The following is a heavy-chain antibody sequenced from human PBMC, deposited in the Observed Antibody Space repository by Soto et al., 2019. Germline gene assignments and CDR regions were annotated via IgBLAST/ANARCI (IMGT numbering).Heavy chain of an antibody. CDR1: GGSISSYY. CDR3: ARAGRSDLVATTSYGMDV. Sequence: SETLSLTCTVSGGSISSYYWSWIRQPPGKGLEWIGYIYYSGSTNYNPSLKGRVTISVDTSKNQFSLRMRSVTAADTAVYYCARAGRSDLVATTSYGMDVWGQGTTVTVSS. J-gene: IGHJ6*02. V-gene: IGHV4-59*12. CDR2: IYYSGST. D-gene: IGHD5-12*01.